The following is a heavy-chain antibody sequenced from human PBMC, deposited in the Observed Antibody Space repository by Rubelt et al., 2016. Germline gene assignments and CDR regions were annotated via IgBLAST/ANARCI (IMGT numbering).Heavy chain of an antibody. CDR1: GGSFSGYY. V-gene: IGHV4-34*01. CDR2: IYYSGST. D-gene: IGHD5-18*01. J-gene: IGHJ4*02. CDR3: ARQRGYSYGWFDY. Sequence: QVQLQQWGAGLLKPSETLSLTCAVYGGSFSGYYWSWIRQPPGKGLEWIGSIYYSGSTYYNPSLKSRVTLSVDTSKNQFSLKLSSVTAADTAVYYCARQRGYSYGWFDYWGQGTLVTVSS.